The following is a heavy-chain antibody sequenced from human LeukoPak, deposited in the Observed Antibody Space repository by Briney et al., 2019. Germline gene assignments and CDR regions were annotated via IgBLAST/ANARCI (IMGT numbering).Heavy chain of an antibody. CDR3: ARGGYSYGYGYDY. V-gene: IGHV4-61*02. CDR2: IYTSGST. J-gene: IGHJ4*02. D-gene: IGHD5-18*01. Sequence: SETLSLTCTVSGGSISSGSYYWRWIRQPAGKGLEWIGRIYTSGSTNYNPSLKSRVTISVDTSKNQFSLKLSSVTAADTAVYYCARGGYSYGYGYDYWGQGTLVTVSS. CDR1: GGSISSGSYY.